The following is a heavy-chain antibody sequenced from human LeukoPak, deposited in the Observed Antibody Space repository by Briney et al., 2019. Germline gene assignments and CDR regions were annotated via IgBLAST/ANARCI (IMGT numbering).Heavy chain of an antibody. J-gene: IGHJ4*02. CDR3: AKDRRFLEWLSRGPYYFDY. V-gene: IGHV3-23*01. D-gene: IGHD3-3*01. CDR1: GFTFSSYA. Sequence: PGGSLRLSCAASGFTFSSYAMSWVRQAPGKGLEWVSAISGSGGSTYYADSVKGRFTISRDNSKNTLYLQMNSLRAEDTAVYYCAKDRRFLEWLSRGPYYFDYWGQGTLVTVSS. CDR2: ISGSGGST.